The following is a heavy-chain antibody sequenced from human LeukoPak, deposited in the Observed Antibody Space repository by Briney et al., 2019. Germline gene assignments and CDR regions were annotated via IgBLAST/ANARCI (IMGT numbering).Heavy chain of an antibody. V-gene: IGHV4-34*01. CDR1: GGSFSGYY. CDR3: ARAPYDFWSGYQTYCFDY. Sequence: SETLSLTCAVYGGSFSGYYWSWIRQPPGKGLEWIGEINHSGSTNYNPSLKSRVTISVDRSKNQFSLNLTSVTAADTAVYYCARAPYDFWSGYQTYCFDYWGQGTLVTVSS. D-gene: IGHD3-3*01. J-gene: IGHJ4*02. CDR2: INHSGST.